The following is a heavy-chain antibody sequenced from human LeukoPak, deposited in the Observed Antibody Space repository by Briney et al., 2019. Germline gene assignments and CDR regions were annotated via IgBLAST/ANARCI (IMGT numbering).Heavy chain of an antibody. V-gene: IGHV1-46*01. Sequence: ASVKVSCKASGYSFTSYHVHWVRQAPGQGLEWMGIINPSGGSTSYTQKFQARVTMTRDTSTNTVYMELSSLRSEDTAMYFCARDLYGSGSFLVYWGQGTLVTVSS. CDR1: GYSFTSYH. CDR3: ARDLYGSGSFLVY. D-gene: IGHD3-10*01. CDR2: INPSGGST. J-gene: IGHJ4*02.